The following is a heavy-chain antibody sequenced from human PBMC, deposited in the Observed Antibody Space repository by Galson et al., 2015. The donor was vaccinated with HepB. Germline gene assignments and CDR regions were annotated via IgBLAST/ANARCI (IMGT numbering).Heavy chain of an antibody. Sequence: SVKVSCKASGYTFTSYDINWVRQATGQGLEWMGWMNPNSGNTGYAQKFQGRVTMTRNTSISTAYMELSSLRSEDTAVYYCARRSSTPSHYYYYYYMDIWGKGTTVTVSS. CDR1: GYTFTSYD. CDR2: MNPNSGNT. CDR3: ARRSSTPSHYYYYYYMDI. V-gene: IGHV1-8*01. J-gene: IGHJ6*03. D-gene: IGHD2-2*01.